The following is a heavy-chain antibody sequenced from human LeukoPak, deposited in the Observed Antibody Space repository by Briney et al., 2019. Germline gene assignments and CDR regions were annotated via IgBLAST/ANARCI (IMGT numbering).Heavy chain of an antibody. CDR1: GFTFDDYA. CDR2: ISWNSRKM. D-gene: IGHD6-6*01. V-gene: IGHV3-9*01. Sequence: PGRSLRLSCAASGFTFDDYAMHWVRQAPGKGLEWDSGISWNSRKMDYADSVRGRFTISRDNDKNSVYLQMNRLTAEDTALYYCAKDTSSSSSFFYLDVWGKGTAVTVSS. J-gene: IGHJ6*03. CDR3: AKDTSSSSSFFYLDV.